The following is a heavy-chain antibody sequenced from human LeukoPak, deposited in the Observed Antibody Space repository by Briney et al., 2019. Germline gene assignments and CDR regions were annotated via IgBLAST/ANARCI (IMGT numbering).Heavy chain of an antibody. D-gene: IGHD2/OR15-2a*01. J-gene: IGHJ6*03. CDR1: EFTFSRFA. Sequence: GGSLRLSCEASEFTFSRFAMSWIRQPPGTGLEWVSTLSGSGGATYYADSVKGRFTTSRDNSKDTLYLQMDNLRADDTAVYYCAMHLGSRSFLFYYMDVWGKGTSVIVSS. CDR3: AMHLGSRSFLFYYMDV. CDR2: LSGSGGAT. V-gene: IGHV3-23*01.